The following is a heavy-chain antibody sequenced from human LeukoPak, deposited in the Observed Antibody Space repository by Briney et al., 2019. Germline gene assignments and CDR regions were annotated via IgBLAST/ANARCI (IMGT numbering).Heavy chain of an antibody. CDR2: IYYSGST. CDR3: ASRSPPGETGYFDY. CDR1: GASISSTVHY. V-gene: IGHV4-31*03. Sequence: PSETLSLTCTVPGASISSTVHYWAWIRQHPEKGLEWIGYIYYSGSTYYNPSLKSRVTISVDTSKNQFSLKLNSVTAADTAVYYCASRSPPGETGYFDYWGQGTLVTVSS. D-gene: IGHD2-21*01. J-gene: IGHJ4*02.